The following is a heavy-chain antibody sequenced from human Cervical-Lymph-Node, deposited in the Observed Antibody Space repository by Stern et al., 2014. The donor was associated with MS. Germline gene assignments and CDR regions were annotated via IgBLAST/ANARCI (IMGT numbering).Heavy chain of an antibody. D-gene: IGHD3-22*01. J-gene: IGHJ4*02. Sequence: QVQLQESGPGLVRPSQTLSLTCTVSGGSISSDDHYWSWVRQPPGKGLEWLGYISYSGSSYFKPSLKSRASMSVDTSKNQFSLKLKSVTAADTAVYYCARTDILLLDFWGQGALVTVSS. CDR3: ARTDILLLDF. CDR2: ISYSGSS. V-gene: IGHV4-30-4*01. CDR1: GGSISSDDHY.